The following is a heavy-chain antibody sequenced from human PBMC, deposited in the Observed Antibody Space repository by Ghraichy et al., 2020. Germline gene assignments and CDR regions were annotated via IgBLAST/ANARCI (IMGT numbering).Heavy chain of an antibody. J-gene: IGHJ4*02. CDR2: ISYDGSNK. D-gene: IGHD6-19*01. V-gene: IGHV3-30*18. CDR1: GFTFSSYG. CDR3: AKGGYSSGWKFDY. Sequence: GGSLRLSCAASGFTFSSYGMHWVRQAPGKGLEWVAVISYDGSNKYYADSVKGRFTISRDNSKNTLYLQMNSLRAEDTAVYYCAKGGYSSGWKFDYWGQGTLVTVSS.